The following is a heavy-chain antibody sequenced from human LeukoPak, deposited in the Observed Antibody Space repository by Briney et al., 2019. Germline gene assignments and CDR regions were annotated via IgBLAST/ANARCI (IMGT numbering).Heavy chain of an antibody. Sequence: SETLSLTCAVYGGSFSGYYWSWIRQPPEKGLEWIGEINHSGSTNYNPSLKSRVTISVDTSKNQFSLKLSSVTAADTAVYYCARVPSLYGSGSYYAFDIWGQGTMVAVSS. CDR2: INHSGST. D-gene: IGHD3-10*01. CDR3: ARVPSLYGSGSYYAFDI. CDR1: GGSFSGYY. V-gene: IGHV4-34*01. J-gene: IGHJ3*02.